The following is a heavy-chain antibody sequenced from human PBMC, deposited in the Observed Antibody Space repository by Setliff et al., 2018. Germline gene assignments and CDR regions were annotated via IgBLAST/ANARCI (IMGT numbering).Heavy chain of an antibody. Sequence: GESLKISCGASGFTYKNGWVSWVRQAPGKGLEWLASINPDGSEKYYVDSVKGRFTISRDNARNSLSLQMNSLRTEDTAVYYCFGAGTCSYWGQGTLVTVSS. CDR3: FGAGTCSY. CDR1: GFTYKNGW. J-gene: IGHJ4*02. CDR2: INPDGSEK. V-gene: IGHV3-7*01. D-gene: IGHD3-10*01.